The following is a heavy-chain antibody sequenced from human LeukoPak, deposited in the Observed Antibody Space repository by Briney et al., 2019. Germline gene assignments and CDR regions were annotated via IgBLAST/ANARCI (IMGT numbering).Heavy chain of an antibody. Sequence: GESLKISCKGSGYSFTSYWIGWVRQMPGKGLEWMGIIYPGDSDTRYSPSFQGQVTISADKSISTTYLQWSSLKASDTAMYYCARLEMGATGAYYYYYMDVWGKGTTVTISS. V-gene: IGHV5-51*01. J-gene: IGHJ6*03. D-gene: IGHD1-26*01. CDR3: ARLEMGATGAYYYYYMDV. CDR2: IYPGDSDT. CDR1: GYSFTSYW.